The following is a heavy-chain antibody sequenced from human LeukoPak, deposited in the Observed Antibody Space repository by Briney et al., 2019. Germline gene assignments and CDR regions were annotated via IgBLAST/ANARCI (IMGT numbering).Heavy chain of an antibody. V-gene: IGHV1-24*01. CDR2: FDPEDGET. CDR3: ATARRDGYNGHFDY. D-gene: IGHD5-24*01. Sequence: ASVTVSCTVSGYTLTELSMHWVRHAPGKGLEWMGGFDPEDGETIYAQKFQGRVTMTEDTSTDTAYMELSSLRSEDTAVYYCATARRDGYNGHFDYWGQGTLVTVSS. J-gene: IGHJ4*02. CDR1: GYTLTELS.